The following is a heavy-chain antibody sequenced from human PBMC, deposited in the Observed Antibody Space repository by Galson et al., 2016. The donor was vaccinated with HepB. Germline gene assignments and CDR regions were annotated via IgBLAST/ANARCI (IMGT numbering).Heavy chain of an antibody. J-gene: IGHJ4*02. D-gene: IGHD1-26*01. CDR1: GFTFSTYS. V-gene: IGHV3-48*01. Sequence: SLRLSCAVSGFTFSTYSMNWVRQAPGKGLEWVSYISGSSSTIYYADSVKGRFTISRDNAKDSLFLRMHSLRVEDTAVYYCVGDRRQWVSMGATTRFRERGIDYWGQGTLVTVSS. CDR2: ISGSSSTI. CDR3: VGDRRQWVSMGATTRFRERGIDY.